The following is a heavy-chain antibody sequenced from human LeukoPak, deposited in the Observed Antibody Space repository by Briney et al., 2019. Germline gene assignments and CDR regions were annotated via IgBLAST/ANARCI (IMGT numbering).Heavy chain of an antibody. CDR3: AKEAYYYESGGYYSDWYFDL. CDR2: INYSGST. J-gene: IGHJ2*01. CDR1: GGSVSSTTYY. Sequence: PSETLSLTCTVSGGSVSSTTYYWSWIRQPPGKGLEWIASINYSGSTYYNPSLKSRVTISVDTSENQFSLKLSSVTAADTAVYYCAKEAYYYESGGYYSDWYFDLWGRGTLVTVSS. V-gene: IGHV4-39*02. D-gene: IGHD3-22*01.